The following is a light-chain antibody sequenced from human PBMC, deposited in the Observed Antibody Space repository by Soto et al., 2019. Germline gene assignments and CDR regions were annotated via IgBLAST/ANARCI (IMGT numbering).Light chain of an antibody. Sequence: EIVLTQSPATLSLSPGDRATLSCRASHSVGSLLAWYQQKPGQAPRLLMYFASNRATGIPDRFGGSGSGTDFTLTIDSLEPEDFALFYCQQRSSWPWTFGQGTRVEFE. CDR2: FAS. CDR3: QQRSSWPWT. V-gene: IGKV3-11*01. CDR1: HSVGSL. J-gene: IGKJ1*01.